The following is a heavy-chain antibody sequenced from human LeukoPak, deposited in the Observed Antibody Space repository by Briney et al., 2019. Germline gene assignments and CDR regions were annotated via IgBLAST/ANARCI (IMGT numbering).Heavy chain of an antibody. CDR3: AEWGATVERED. V-gene: IGHV4-34*01. CDR1: GGSFSGYY. J-gene: IGHJ4*02. Sequence: SETLSLTCAVYGGSFSGYYWSWIRQPPGKGLEWIGGINHSGSTNYNPSLKSRVTISVDTSKNQFSLKLSSVTAADTAVYYCAEWGATVEREDWGQGTLVTVSS. D-gene: IGHD1-26*01. CDR2: INHSGST.